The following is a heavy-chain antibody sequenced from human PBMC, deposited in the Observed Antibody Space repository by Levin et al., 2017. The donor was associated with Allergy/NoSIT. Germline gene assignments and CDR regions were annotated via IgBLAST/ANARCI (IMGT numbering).Heavy chain of an antibody. CDR2: IDPSDSYT. D-gene: IGHD1-1*01. J-gene: IGHJ4*02. CDR3: ATTCSANDRTCDY. Sequence: GESLKISCKGSGYSFAEYWVSWVRQMPGKGLEWMGRIDPSDSYTDYSPTFQGHVTISVDKSLNTAYLQWSSLRASDTALYYCATTCSANDRTCDYWGQGTLVTVSS. CDR1: GYSFAEYW. V-gene: IGHV5-10-1*01.